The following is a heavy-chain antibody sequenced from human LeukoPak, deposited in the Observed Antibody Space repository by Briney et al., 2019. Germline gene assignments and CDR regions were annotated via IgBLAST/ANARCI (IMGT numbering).Heavy chain of an antibody. CDR3: AKDVQWYFDY. CDR2: ISYDGSNK. Sequence: GPSLRLSCAAAGFTFSSYAMHWVRQAPGRGLEWVAVISYDGSNKYYADSVKGRFTISRDDSKNTLYLQMNSLRADDAAVYYCAKDVQWYFDYWGQGTLVTISS. J-gene: IGHJ4*02. V-gene: IGHV3-30-3*01. CDR1: GFTFSSYA. D-gene: IGHD6-19*01.